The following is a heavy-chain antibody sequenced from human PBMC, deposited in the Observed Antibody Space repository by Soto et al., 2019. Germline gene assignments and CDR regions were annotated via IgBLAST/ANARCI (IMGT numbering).Heavy chain of an antibody. CDR3: ARAAPSYYDFWSGHRITGFGYYYYYYMDV. CDR1: GFTFSSYW. J-gene: IGHJ6*03. CDR2: IKQDGSEK. D-gene: IGHD3-3*01. Sequence: GGSLRLSCAASGFTFSSYWMSWVRQAPGKGLEWVANIKQDGSEKYYVDSVKGRFTISRDNAKNSLYLQMNSLRAEDTAVYYCARAAPSYYDFWSGHRITGFGYYYYYYMDVWGKGTTVTVSS. V-gene: IGHV3-7*04.